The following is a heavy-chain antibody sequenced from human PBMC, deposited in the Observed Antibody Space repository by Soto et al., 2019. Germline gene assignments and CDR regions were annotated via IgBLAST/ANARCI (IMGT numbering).Heavy chain of an antibody. CDR2: IYYSGST. J-gene: IGHJ6*02. CDR3: ARDHPGFYYDSSGYWGFGYYYGMDV. CDR1: GGSISSYY. Sequence: SETLSLTCTVSGGSISSYYWSWIRQPPGKGLEWIGYIYYSGSTNYNPSLKSRVTISADTSKNQFSLKLSSVTAADTAVYYCARDHPGFYYDSSGYWGFGYYYGMDVWGQGTTVTVSS. D-gene: IGHD3-22*01. V-gene: IGHV4-59*01.